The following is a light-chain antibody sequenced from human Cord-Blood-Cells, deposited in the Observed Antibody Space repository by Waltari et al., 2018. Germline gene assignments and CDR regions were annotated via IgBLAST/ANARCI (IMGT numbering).Light chain of an antibody. CDR2: AAS. Sequence: DIQMTQSPSSLSASVGDRVTITCRASQSISSYLNWYQQKPGKAPKLLIYAASSLQSGVPSRFSDSGSGTDFTLTISSLQPEDFATYYCQQSYSLFTFGPGTKVDIK. J-gene: IGKJ3*01. CDR3: QQSYSLFT. CDR1: QSISSY. V-gene: IGKV1-39*01.